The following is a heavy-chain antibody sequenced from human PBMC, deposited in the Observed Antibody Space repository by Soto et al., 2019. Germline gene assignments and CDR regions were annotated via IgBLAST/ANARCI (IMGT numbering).Heavy chain of an antibody. Sequence: ASVKVSCKVSGYTLTEVSMHWVRQAPGKGLEWMGGFDPEDGETIYAQKFQGRVTMTEDTSTDTAYMELSSLRSEDTAVYYCATAGQLWFGELLYHDYWGQGTLVTVSS. CDR3: ATAGQLWFGELLYHDY. V-gene: IGHV1-24*01. CDR1: GYTLTEVS. D-gene: IGHD3-10*01. CDR2: FDPEDGET. J-gene: IGHJ4*02.